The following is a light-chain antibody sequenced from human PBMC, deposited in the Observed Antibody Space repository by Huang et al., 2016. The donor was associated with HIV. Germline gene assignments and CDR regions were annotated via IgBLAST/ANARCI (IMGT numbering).Light chain of an antibody. Sequence: DIQMTRSPSSLSASVGDRVTITCRASQGISNSLAWYQQKPGKAPKLLRYAASRLESGLPSGFGGSGSGPDYTLTISSLQPEDFATYYCQQYYSTSHPFGQGTKLEIK. V-gene: IGKV1-NL1*01. CDR2: AAS. CDR1: QGISNS. J-gene: IGKJ2*01. CDR3: QQYYSTSHP.